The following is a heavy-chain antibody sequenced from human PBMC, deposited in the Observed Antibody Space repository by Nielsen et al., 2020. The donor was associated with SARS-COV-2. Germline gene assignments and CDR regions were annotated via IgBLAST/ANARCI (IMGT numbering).Heavy chain of an antibody. CDR2: ISWNSGSI. D-gene: IGHD3-3*01. J-gene: IGHJ3*02. CDR3: ARDGGLITIFGVVINTPELFDI. V-gene: IGHV3-9*01. CDR1: GFTFDDYA. Sequence: GGSLRLSCAASGFTFDDYAMHWVRQAPGKGLEWVSGISWNSGSIGYADSVKGRFTISRDNAKNSLYLQMNSLRAEDTAVYYCARDGGLITIFGVVINTPELFDIWGQGTTVTVSS.